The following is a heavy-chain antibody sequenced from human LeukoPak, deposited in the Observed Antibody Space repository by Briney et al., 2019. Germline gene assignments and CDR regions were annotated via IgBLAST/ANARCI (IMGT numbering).Heavy chain of an antibody. CDR3: ARVRWITFGGVYDY. J-gene: IGHJ4*02. D-gene: IGHD3-16*01. Sequence: SETLSLTCTVSGGSISSYYWSWIRQPPGKGLEWIGYIYYSGSTNYNPSLKSRVTISVDASKNQFSLKLSSVTAADTAVYYCARVRWITFGGVYDYWGQGTLVTVSS. CDR1: GGSISSYY. V-gene: IGHV4-59*12. CDR2: IYYSGST.